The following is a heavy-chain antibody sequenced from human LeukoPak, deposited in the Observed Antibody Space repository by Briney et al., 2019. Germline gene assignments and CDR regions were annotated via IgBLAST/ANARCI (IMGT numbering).Heavy chain of an antibody. J-gene: IGHJ4*02. CDR1: GGSISSYY. CDR2: IYYSGST. V-gene: IGHV4-59*12. CDR3: ARGGPRLTYFGY. Sequence: PSETLSLTCTVSGGSISSYYWSWIRQPPGKGLEWIGYIYYSGSTNYNPSLKSRVTISVDTSKNQFSLKLSSVTAADTAVYYCARGGPRLTYFGYWGQGTLVTVSS. D-gene: IGHD3-16*01.